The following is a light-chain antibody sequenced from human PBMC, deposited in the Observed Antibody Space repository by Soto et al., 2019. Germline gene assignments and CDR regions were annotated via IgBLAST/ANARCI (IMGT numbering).Light chain of an antibody. CDR1: QSLVYSDGNSY. V-gene: IGKV2-30*01. CDR2: KVS. Sequence: DVVMTQSPLSLPVTLGQPASISCRSSQSLVYSDGNSYLTWFQQRPGQSPRRLIYKVSNRDSGVPDRFSGSGSGPDFTLKISRVEADDVGIYYCMQGTHWPRTFGQGTKVEI. CDR3: MQGTHWPRT. J-gene: IGKJ1*01.